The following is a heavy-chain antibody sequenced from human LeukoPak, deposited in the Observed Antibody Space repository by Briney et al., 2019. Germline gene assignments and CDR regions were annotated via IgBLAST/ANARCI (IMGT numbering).Heavy chain of an antibody. V-gene: IGHV4-39*01. CDR3: ARQDHYYDSSGYRLYYFDY. Sequence: PSETRSLTCTASGGSISSSSYYWGWIRQPPGKGLEWIGSIYYSGSTYYNPSLKSRVTISVDTSKNQFSLKLSSVTAADTAVYYCARQDHYYDSSGYRLYYFDYWGQGTLVTVSS. CDR2: IYYSGST. J-gene: IGHJ4*02. CDR1: GGSISSSSYY. D-gene: IGHD3-22*01.